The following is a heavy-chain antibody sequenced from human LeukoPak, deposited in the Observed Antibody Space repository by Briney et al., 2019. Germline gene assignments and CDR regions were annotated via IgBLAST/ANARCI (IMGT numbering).Heavy chain of an antibody. V-gene: IGHV4-39*01. J-gene: IGHJ5*02. D-gene: IGHD3-22*01. CDR3: ARHRLYDSGTYYPTWFDP. CDR1: GGSISSGSYY. Sequence: SETLSLTCTVSGGSISSGSYYWGWIRQPPGKGLEWIGRVYYSGRTYFNPSLKSRVTLSVDTSKNQFSLKLSSVTAADTAVYYCARHRLYDSGTYYPTWFDPWGQGTLVTVSS. CDR2: VYYSGRT.